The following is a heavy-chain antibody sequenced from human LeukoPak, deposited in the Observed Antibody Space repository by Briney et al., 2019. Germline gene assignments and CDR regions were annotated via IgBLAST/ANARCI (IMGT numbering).Heavy chain of an antibody. Sequence: PGGSLRLSCAASGFTFSSYEMNWVCQAPGKGLEWVSYISSSSSTIYYADSVKGRFTISRDNAKNSLYLQMNSLRAEDTAVYYCARPYSSSSDYWGQGTLVTVSS. J-gene: IGHJ4*02. CDR1: GFTFSSYE. CDR3: ARPYSSSSDY. V-gene: IGHV3-48*03. CDR2: ISSSSSTI. D-gene: IGHD6-6*01.